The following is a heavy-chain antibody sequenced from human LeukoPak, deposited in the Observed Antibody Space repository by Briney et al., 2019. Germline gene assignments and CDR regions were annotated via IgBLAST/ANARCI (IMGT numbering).Heavy chain of an antibody. CDR1: GYTFTGYY. CDR3: ARERQRVVVVAAKWFDP. D-gene: IGHD2-15*01. V-gene: IGHV1-2*02. CDR2: INPNSGGT. Sequence: GASVKVSCKASGYTFTGYYMHWVRQAPGQGLEWMGWINPNSGGTNYAQKFQGRVTMTRDTSISTAYMELSRLRSDDTAVYYCARERQRVVVVAAKWFDPWGQGTLVTVSS. J-gene: IGHJ5*02.